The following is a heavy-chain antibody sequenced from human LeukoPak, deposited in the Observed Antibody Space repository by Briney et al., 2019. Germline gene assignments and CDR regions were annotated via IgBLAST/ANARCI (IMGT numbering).Heavy chain of an antibody. CDR2: IYSGGST. V-gene: IGHV3-53*01. CDR1: GFTVSSNY. Sequence: GGSMRLSCAASGFTVSSNYMSWVRQAPGKGLEWVSVIYSGGSTYYADSVKGRFTISRDNSKNTLYLQMNSLRAEDTAVYYCARDGSSGSRDAFDIWGQGTMVTVSS. D-gene: IGHD6-19*01. J-gene: IGHJ3*02. CDR3: ARDGSSGSRDAFDI.